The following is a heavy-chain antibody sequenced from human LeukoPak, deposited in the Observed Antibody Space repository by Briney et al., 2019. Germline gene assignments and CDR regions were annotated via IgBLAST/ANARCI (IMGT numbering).Heavy chain of an antibody. D-gene: IGHD5-12*01. CDR1: GFTFSSYG. J-gene: IGHJ6*02. CDR2: ISYDGSNK. CDR3: AGEWLHYYYGTDA. V-gene: IGHV3-30*03. Sequence: GRSLRLSCAASGFTFSSYGMHWVRQAPGKGLEWVSVISYDGSNKYYADSVKGRFTISRDNSKNTLYLQMNSLRAEDTAVCYCAGEWLHYYYGTDAWGQGNTVTVSS.